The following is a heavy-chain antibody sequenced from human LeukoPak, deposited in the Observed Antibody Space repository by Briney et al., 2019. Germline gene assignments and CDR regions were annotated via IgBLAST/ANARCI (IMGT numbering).Heavy chain of an antibody. CDR1: GYSFNNYD. V-gene: IGHV1-2*02. CDR3: AKDFCPYGAFEI. CDR2: IKPSTGGT. D-gene: IGHD3-3*01. J-gene: IGHJ3*02. Sequence: ASVKVSCKASGYSFNNYDVHWVRQAPGQGLERMAWIKPSTGGTTFAQKFRGRVTMTTDTSISTASMELSRLTSDDTAVYYCAKDFCPYGAFEIWGQGTIITVSS.